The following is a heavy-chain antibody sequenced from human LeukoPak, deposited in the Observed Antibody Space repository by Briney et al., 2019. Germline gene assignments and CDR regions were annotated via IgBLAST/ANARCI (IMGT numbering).Heavy chain of an antibody. Sequence: GASVKVSCKASGYTFTSYYMHWVRQAPAQGLEWMGIINPSGGSTSYAQKFQGRVTMTRDMSTSTVYMELSSLRSEDTAVYYCARGANTAMVTLGLKNPNFDYWGQGTLVTVSS. D-gene: IGHD5-18*01. CDR2: INPSGGST. CDR3: ARGANTAMVTLGLKNPNFDY. CDR1: GYTFTSYY. V-gene: IGHV1-46*01. J-gene: IGHJ4*02.